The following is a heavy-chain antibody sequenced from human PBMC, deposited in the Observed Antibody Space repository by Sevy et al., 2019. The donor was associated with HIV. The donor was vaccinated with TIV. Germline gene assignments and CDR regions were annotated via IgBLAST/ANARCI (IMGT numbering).Heavy chain of an antibody. J-gene: IGHJ6*02. V-gene: IGHV3-66*01. Sequence: GGSLRLSCAASGLSVSDNYMNWVRQAPGKGLELVSVIYSDGRTYYPDSVKGRFSISRDNSKNTLYLHMKSLRPEDTAVYYCARDRYYDASGYYYGMDVWGQGTTVTVSS. CDR3: ARDRYYDASGYYYGMDV. D-gene: IGHD3-22*01. CDR1: GLSVSDNY. CDR2: IYSDGRT.